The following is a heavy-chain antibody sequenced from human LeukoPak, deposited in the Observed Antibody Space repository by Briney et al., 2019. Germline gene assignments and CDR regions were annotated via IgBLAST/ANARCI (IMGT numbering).Heavy chain of an antibody. CDR2: INPDNGGT. Sequence: ASVKVSCKASGHTFTGYYMHWVRQASGQGLEWMGWINPDNGGTNYAQKFQGRVTMTRDMSISAAYMELSRLRSDDTAVYYCARDPSNSGYDYLYYFDYWGQGTLVTVSS. J-gene: IGHJ4*02. CDR1: GHTFTGYY. D-gene: IGHD5-12*01. V-gene: IGHV1-2*02. CDR3: ARDPSNSGYDYLYYFDY.